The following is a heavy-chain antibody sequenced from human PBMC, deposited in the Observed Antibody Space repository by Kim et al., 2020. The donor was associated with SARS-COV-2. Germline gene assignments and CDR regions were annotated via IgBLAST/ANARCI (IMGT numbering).Heavy chain of an antibody. V-gene: IGHV7-4-1*02. D-gene: IGHD3-9*01. CDR2: INTNTGNP. J-gene: IGHJ3*02. CDR1: GYTFTSYA. Sequence: ASVKVSCKASGYTFTSYAMNWVRQAPGQGLEWMGWINTNTGNPTYAQGFTGRFVFSLDTSVSTAYLQISSLKAEDTAVYYCARARVIGVRYFDSNYYAFDIWGQGTMVTVSS. CDR3: ARARVIGVRYFDSNYYAFDI.